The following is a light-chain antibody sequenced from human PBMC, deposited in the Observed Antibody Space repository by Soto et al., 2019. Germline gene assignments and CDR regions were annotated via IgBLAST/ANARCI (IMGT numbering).Light chain of an antibody. V-gene: IGLV1-44*01. CDR2: SNN. CDR1: SSNIGSNT. J-gene: IGLJ1*01. Sequence: QSVLTQPPSASGTPGQRVTISCSGSSSNIGSNTVNWYQQLPGTAPKLLIYSNNQRPSGVSNRFSGSKSGNTASLTISGLQAEDEADYYCSSYTSRSTPYVFGTGTKLTVL. CDR3: SSYTSRSTPYV.